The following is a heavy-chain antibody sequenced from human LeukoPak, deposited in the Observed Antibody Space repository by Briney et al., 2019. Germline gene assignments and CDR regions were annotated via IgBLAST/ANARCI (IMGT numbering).Heavy chain of an antibody. CDR3: AGLARDTTTYNDF. D-gene: IGHD2/OR15-2a*01. V-gene: IGHV4-59*04. CDR2: IYFSGGT. Sequence: PSETLSLTCTVSGGSISSYYWSWIRQPPGKGLEWIGSIYFSGGTYYNPSLKSRVAFSVDPSKNQFSLKVNSVTAADTAVYYCAGLARDTTTYNDFWGHGALVTVSS. CDR1: GGSISSYY. J-gene: IGHJ4*03.